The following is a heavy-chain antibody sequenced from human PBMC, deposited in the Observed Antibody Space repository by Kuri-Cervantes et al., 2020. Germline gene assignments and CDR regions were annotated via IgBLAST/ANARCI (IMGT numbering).Heavy chain of an antibody. CDR3: SRVVRGVNDY. J-gene: IGHJ4*02. CDR2: IIPILGIA. V-gene: IGHV1-69*02. D-gene: IGHD3-10*01. CDR1: GGTFSSYT. Sequence: SVKVSCKASGGTFSSYTISWVRQAPGQGLEWTGRIIPILGIANYAQKFQGRVTITADKSTSTAYMELSSLRSEDTAVYYCSRVVRGVNDYWGQGTLVTVSS.